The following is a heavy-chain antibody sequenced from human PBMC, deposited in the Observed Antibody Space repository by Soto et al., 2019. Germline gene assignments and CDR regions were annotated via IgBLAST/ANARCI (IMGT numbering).Heavy chain of an antibody. CDR3: ARSGGLDRDFNY. J-gene: IGHJ4*02. CDR2: IIPMFDTP. CDR1: EATFGGDP. V-gene: IGHV1-69*12. D-gene: IGHD2-15*01. Sequence: QVQLVQSGAEVKKPGSSVKVSCKASEATFGGDPFTWGRRAPGQGLEGMGGIIPMFDTPIYAQKFQDSAPITADESTSTAYMQLSSLRSGDTAVYYCARSGGLDRDFNYWGQGSLVTVSS.